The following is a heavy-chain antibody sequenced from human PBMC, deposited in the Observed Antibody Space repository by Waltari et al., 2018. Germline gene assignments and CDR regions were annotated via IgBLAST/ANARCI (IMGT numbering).Heavy chain of an antibody. CDR2: LHPNRGNK. D-gene: IGHD3-22*01. CDR1: AYTFSGYD. CDR3: ARGGHYYDSSGYYFPFDY. Sequence: QVQLVQSGAEVEKPGASVKVSCRASAYTFSGYDINWVRQATGQGLEWVGYLHPNRGNKRCAQKFQGRVTMTWDPSTNTAYMEVTNLRFEDTAVYYCARGGHYYDSSGYYFPFDYWGQGTPVTVSS. V-gene: IGHV1-8*01. J-gene: IGHJ4*02.